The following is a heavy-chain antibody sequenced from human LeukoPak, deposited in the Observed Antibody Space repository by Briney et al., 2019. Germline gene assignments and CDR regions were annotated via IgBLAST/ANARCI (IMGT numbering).Heavy chain of an antibody. J-gene: IGHJ3*02. V-gene: IGHV3-33*01. D-gene: IGHD3-22*01. CDR1: GFTFSSYG. CDR2: IWYDGSNK. CDR3: ARGEYYDMRSDAFDI. Sequence: PGGSLRLSCAASGFTFSSYGMHWVRQAPGKGLEWVAVIWYDGSNKYYADSVKGRFTISRDNSKNTLYLQMNSLRAEDTAVYYCARGEYYDMRSDAFDIWGQGTMVTVSS.